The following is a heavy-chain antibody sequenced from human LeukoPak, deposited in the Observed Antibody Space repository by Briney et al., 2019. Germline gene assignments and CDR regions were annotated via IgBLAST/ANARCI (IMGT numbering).Heavy chain of an antibody. D-gene: IGHD1-26*01. CDR3: AKSRSQFAKWELLYYYGMDV. J-gene: IGHJ6*02. CDR2: ISGSGGST. Sequence: GGSLTLSCAASGFTFSSYAMSWVRQAPGKGLEWVSAISGSGGSTYYADSVKGRFTISRDNSKNTLYLQMNSLRAEDTAVYYCAKSRSQFAKWELLYYYGMDVWGQGTTVTVSS. CDR1: GFTFSSYA. V-gene: IGHV3-23*01.